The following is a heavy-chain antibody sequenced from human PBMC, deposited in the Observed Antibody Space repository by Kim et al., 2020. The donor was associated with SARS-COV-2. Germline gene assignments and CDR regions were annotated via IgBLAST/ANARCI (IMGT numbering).Heavy chain of an antibody. V-gene: IGHV3-9*01. J-gene: IGHJ4*02. D-gene: IGHD4-17*01. Sequence: GGSLRLSCAASGFTFDDYAMHWVRQAPGKGLEWVSGISWNSGSIGYADSVKGRFTISRDNAKNSLYLQMNSLRAEDTALYYCAKDSLGDYLYYFDYWGQGTLVTVSS. CDR1: GFTFDDYA. CDR2: ISWNSGSI. CDR3: AKDSLGDYLYYFDY.